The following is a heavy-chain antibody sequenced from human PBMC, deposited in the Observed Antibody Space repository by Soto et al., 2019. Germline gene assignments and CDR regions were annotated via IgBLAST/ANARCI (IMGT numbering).Heavy chain of an antibody. J-gene: IGHJ5*02. D-gene: IGHD6-13*01. CDR2: IYYSGST. Sequence: SETLSLTCTVSGGSISSGGYYWSWIRQHPGKGLEWIGYIYYSGSTYYNPSLKSRVTISVDTSKNQFSLKLSSVTAADTAVYYCARGPRSKYSSSWYWFDPWGQGTLVTVSS. V-gene: IGHV4-31*03. CDR3: ARGPRSKYSSSWYWFDP. CDR1: GGSISSGGYY.